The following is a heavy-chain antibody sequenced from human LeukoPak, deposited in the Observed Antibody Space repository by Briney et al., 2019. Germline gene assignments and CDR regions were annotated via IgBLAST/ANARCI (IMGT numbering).Heavy chain of an antibody. CDR2: IYSGVTA. CDR1: GFTVSNNY. V-gene: IGHV3-66*01. D-gene: IGHD5-24*01. J-gene: IGHJ4*02. CDR3: AKGDGYNYNYFDF. Sequence: GSLRLSCAASGFTVSNNYMSWVRQAPGKGLEWVSVIYSGVTAHYADSVKGRFTISRDNSKNTLYLQMNNLRAEDTAVYYCAKGDGYNYNYFDFWGQGTQVTVSS.